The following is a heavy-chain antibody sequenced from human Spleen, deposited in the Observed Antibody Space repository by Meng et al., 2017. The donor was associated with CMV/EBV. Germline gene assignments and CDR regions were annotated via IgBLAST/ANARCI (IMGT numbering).Heavy chain of an antibody. CDR3: ARAPRILTGYYTSWFDP. Sequence: VSGNYMSWVRQVPGKGLEWIGEIYHSGSTNYNPSLKSRVTISVDTSKNQFSLKLRSVTAADTAVYYCARAPRILTGYYTSWFDPWGQGTLVTVSS. V-gene: IGHV4-34*01. J-gene: IGHJ5*02. CDR2: IYHSGST. D-gene: IGHD3-9*01. CDR1: VSGNY.